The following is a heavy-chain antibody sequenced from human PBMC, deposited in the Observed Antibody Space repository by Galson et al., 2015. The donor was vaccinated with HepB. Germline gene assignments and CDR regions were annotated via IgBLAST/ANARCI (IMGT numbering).Heavy chain of an antibody. D-gene: IGHD1-26*01. J-gene: IGHJ6*02. CDR2: FDNEKSRT. CDR1: GFTFKSFW. CDR3: AALGGTYYMDV. V-gene: IGHV3-74*03. Sequence: SLRLSCAFSGFTFKSFWIHWVRQVPGKGLVWVSGFDNEKSRTTYADSVKGRFTISRDNAKSTVSLQMRSLRAEDTAVYFCAALGGTYYMDVWGQGTTVTVSS.